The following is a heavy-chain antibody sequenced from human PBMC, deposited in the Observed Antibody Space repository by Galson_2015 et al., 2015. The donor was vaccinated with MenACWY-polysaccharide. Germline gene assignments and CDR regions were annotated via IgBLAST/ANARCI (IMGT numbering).Heavy chain of an antibody. CDR3: ARLSATGTVTFDY. CDR2: IYPADSDT. Sequence: QSGAEVIKPGESLQISCKGSGYSFTSNWIGWVRQMPGKGLEWMGIIYPADSDTRYSPSFQGQVTISADKSISTAYLQWSSLKASDTAVYYCARLSATGTVTFDYWGQGTLVTVSS. CDR1: GYSFTSNW. D-gene: IGHD4-17*01. J-gene: IGHJ4*02. V-gene: IGHV5-51*03.